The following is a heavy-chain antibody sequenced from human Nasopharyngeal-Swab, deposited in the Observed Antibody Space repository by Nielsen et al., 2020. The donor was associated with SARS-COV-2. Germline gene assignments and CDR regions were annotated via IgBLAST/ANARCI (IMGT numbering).Heavy chain of an antibody. CDR1: GGSITSGGFY. CDR3: ARGWAGHYFDY. D-gene: IGHD3-10*01. CDR2: IYYSGNT. Sequence: SLRLSCTVSGGSITSGGFYWTWIRQHPGKGLEWIGYIYYSGNTYYNPSLESRITISVDTSKNLFSLKLNSVTAADTAVYYCARGWAGHYFDYWGRGTLVTVSS. V-gene: IGHV4-31*03. J-gene: IGHJ4*02.